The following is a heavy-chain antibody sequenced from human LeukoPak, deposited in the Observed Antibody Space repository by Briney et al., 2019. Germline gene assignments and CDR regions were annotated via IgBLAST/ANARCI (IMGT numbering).Heavy chain of an antibody. V-gene: IGHV4-39*01. Sequence: GSLRLSCAASGFTFSSYSMNWVRQTPGKGLEWIGSIYYSGSTYYNPSLKSRVTISVNTSKNQFSLKLSSVTAADTAVYYCARQSGAPWGELEHFDYWGQGTLVTVSS. CDR1: GFTFSSYSMN. D-gene: IGHD3-16*01. CDR3: ARQSGAPWGELEHFDY. CDR2: IYYSGST. J-gene: IGHJ4*02.